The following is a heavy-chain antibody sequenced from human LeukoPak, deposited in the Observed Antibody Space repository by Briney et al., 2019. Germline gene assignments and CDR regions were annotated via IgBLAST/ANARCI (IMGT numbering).Heavy chain of an antibody. D-gene: IGHD2-21*02. CDR1: GFTFSNYW. CDR3: TTSDSGDFPLDR. J-gene: IGHJ5*02. Sequence: GGSLRLSCAASGFTFSNYWMHWVRQGPAKGLVWVSRISPDGSNTNYADSVKGRFTISRDNVKNTLFLQMNSLRAEDTAVYYCTTSDSGDFPLDRLGQGTLVTVSS. CDR2: ISPDGSNT. V-gene: IGHV3-74*01.